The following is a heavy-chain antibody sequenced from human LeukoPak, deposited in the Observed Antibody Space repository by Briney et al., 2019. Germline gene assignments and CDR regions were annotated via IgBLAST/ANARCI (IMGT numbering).Heavy chain of an antibody. CDR3: ARVGTDNYDFWSGYLYYFDY. Sequence: GGSLRLSCAASGFTFSDYYMSWIRQAPGKGLEWVSYISSSGSTIYYADSVKGRFTISRDNAKNSLYLQMNSLRAEDTAVCYCARVGTDNYDFWSGYLYYFDYWGQGTLVTVSS. D-gene: IGHD3-3*01. V-gene: IGHV3-11*04. CDR2: ISSSGSTI. CDR1: GFTFSDYY. J-gene: IGHJ4*02.